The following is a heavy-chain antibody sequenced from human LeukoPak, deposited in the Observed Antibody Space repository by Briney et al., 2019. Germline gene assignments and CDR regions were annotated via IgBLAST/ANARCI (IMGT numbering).Heavy chain of an antibody. D-gene: IGHD6-6*01. Sequence: ASVKVSCKTCGYTFTNHYLHWVRQAPARGLEWMGVINPGEGGTNYAQKFQGTVTMTRDTATSTVYMELSSLRSEDTAVFYCTRLGQLVFDYWGQGTLVTVSS. J-gene: IGHJ4*02. CDR2: INPGEGGT. V-gene: IGHV1-46*03. CDR3: TRLGQLVFDY. CDR1: GYTFTNHY.